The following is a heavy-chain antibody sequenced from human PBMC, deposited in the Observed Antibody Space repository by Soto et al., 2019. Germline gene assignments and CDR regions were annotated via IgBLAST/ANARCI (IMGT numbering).Heavy chain of an antibody. V-gene: IGHV3-30-3*01. CDR2: ISYDGSNK. CDR1: GFTFSSYA. Sequence: GGSLRLSCAASGFTFSSYAMHWVRQAPGKGLEWVAVISYDGSNKYYADSVKGRFTISRDNSKNTLYLQMNSLRAEDTAVYYCARGVLGGWFDPWGQGTLVTVSS. D-gene: IGHD2-15*01. J-gene: IGHJ5*02. CDR3: ARGVLGGWFDP.